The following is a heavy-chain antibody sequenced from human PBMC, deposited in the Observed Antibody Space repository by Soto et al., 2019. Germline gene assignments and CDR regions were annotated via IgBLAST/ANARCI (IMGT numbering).Heavy chain of an antibody. J-gene: IGHJ6*04. V-gene: IGHV1-69*02. D-gene: IGHD5-12*01. CDR2: IIPILGIA. CDR3: ASPWKVTTIVPYYYYGMDV. Sequence: SFRTSSYTFTMYILSCVLPAPEKGLEWMGRIIPILGIANYAQKFQGRVTITADKSTSTAYMELSSLRSEDTAVYYCASPWKVTTIVPYYYYGMDVWGKGTTVTVSS. CDR1: SYTFTMYI.